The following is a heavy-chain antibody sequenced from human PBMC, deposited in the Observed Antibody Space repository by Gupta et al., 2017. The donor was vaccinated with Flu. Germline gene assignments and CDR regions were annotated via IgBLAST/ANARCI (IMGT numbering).Heavy chain of an antibody. Sequence: QVQLQESGPGLGKPSQTLSPTCTGSGGSISSGSSYWSWIRQPAGKGLEWIGRIYTSGSTNYNPSLKSRVTISVDTSKNQFSLKLSSVTAADTAVYYCARSAVAGTGGFDYWGQGTLVTVSS. CDR2: IYTSGST. V-gene: IGHV4-61*02. D-gene: IGHD6-19*01. J-gene: IGHJ4*02. CDR1: GGSISSGSSY. CDR3: ARSAVAGTGGFDY.